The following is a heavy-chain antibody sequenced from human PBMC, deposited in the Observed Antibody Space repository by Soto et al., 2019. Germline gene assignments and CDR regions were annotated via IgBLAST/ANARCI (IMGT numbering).Heavy chain of an antibody. J-gene: IGHJ5*02. CDR2: IIPIFGTA. D-gene: IGHD2-2*01. V-gene: IGHV1-69*13. CDR3: ARDSVPAAMGYNWFDP. CDR1: GGTFSSYA. Sequence: ASVKVSCKASGGTFSSYAISWVRQAPGQGLEWMGGIIPIFGTANYAQKFQGRVTITADESTSTAYMELSSLRSEDTAVYYCARDSVPAAMGYNWFDPWGQGTLVTVSS.